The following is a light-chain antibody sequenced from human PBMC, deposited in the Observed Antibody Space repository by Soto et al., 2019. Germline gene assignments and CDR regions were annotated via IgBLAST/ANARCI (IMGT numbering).Light chain of an antibody. J-gene: IGLJ1*01. CDR1: NTNIGAGYE. V-gene: IGLV1-40*01. Sequence: QSALTQPPSVSGAPGQRVTISCTGSNTNIGAGYEVNWYQQLPGSGPKLLIYVSTNRASGVPDRFSASKSAASASLAITGLQAEDEAEYYCQSYDPRLNLYVFGSGTKVTVL. CDR3: QSYDPRLNLYV. CDR2: VST.